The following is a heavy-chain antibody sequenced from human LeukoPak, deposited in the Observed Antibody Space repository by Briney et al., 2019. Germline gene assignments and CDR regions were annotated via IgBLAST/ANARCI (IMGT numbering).Heavy chain of an antibody. CDR1: GYTFTDYY. CDR2: MNPNSGNT. J-gene: IGHJ6*03. D-gene: IGHD1-26*01. CDR3: ARVGARSGYYYYYMDV. Sequence: ASVKVSCKTSGYTFTDYYMHWVRQAPGQGLEWMGWMNPNSGNTGYAQKFQGRVTMTRNTSISTAYMELSSLRSEDTAVYYCARVGARSGYYYYYMDVWGKGTTVTISS. V-gene: IGHV1-8*02.